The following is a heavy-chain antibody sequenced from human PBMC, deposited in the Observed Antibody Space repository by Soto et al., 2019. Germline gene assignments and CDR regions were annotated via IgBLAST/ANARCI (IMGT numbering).Heavy chain of an antibody. D-gene: IGHD3-10*01. V-gene: IGHV3-21*01. CDR3: ARDTYYDGSGSYSP. Sequence: EVQLVESGGGLVKPGGSLRLSCAASGFTFSSYSMNWVRQAPGKGLEWVSSISSSSSYIYYADSVKGRFTISRDNAKNSLYRQMKSLRAEDTAVYYWARDTYYDGSGSYSPWGQGTLVTVSS. J-gene: IGHJ5*02. CDR2: ISSSSSYI. CDR1: GFTFSSYS.